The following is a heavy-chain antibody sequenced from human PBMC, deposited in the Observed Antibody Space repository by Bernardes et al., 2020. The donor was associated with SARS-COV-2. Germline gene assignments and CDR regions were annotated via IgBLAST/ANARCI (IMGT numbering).Heavy chain of an antibody. CDR1: GGSISSYY. V-gene: IGHV4-59*01. Sequence: SETLSLTCTVSGGSISSYYWSWIWQPPGTGLELIGYIYYSGSTNSNPSLKSRVTITVDTSKNQFPLKLSSVTAADTAVYYCARERIRRGGMDVWGQGTTVTVSS. J-gene: IGHJ6*02. CDR2: IYYSGST. CDR3: ARERIRRGGMDV.